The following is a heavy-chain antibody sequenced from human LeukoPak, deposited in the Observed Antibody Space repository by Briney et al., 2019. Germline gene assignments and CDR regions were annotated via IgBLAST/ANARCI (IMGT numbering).Heavy chain of an antibody. J-gene: IGHJ4*02. V-gene: IGHV4-59*08. CDR1: GGSISSYY. CDR2: IYYSGST. Sequence: PSETLSLTCTVSGGSISSYYWSWIRQPPGKGLEWIGYIYYSGSTNYNPSLKSRVTISVDTSKNQFSLKLSSVTAADTAVYYCARMGERLYDSSGYHHGVDYWGQGTLVTVSS. CDR3: ARMGERLYDSSGYHHGVDY. D-gene: IGHD3-22*01.